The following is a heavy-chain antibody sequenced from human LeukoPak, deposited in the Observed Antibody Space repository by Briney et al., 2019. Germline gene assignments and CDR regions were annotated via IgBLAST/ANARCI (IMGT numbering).Heavy chain of an antibody. CDR1: GFTFSSHA. J-gene: IGHJ5*02. V-gene: IGHV3-23*01. CDR3: AKVEYSSSLLWFDP. CDR2: ISGSGGST. Sequence: GGSLRLSCAASGFTFSSHAMSWVRQAPGKGLEWVSGISGSGGSTYYADSVKGRFTISRDNSKNTLYLQMNSLRAEDTAVYYCAKVEYSSSLLWFDPWGQGTLVTVSS. D-gene: IGHD6-6*01.